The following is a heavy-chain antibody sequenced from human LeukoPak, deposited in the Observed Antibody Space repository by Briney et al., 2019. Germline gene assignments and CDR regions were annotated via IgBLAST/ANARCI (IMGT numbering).Heavy chain of an antibody. CDR1: GGSFSGYY. J-gene: IGHJ5*02. CDR2: INHTGST. V-gene: IGHV4-34*01. D-gene: IGHD2-2*01. Sequence: SETLSLTCAVYGGSFSGYYWSWIRQPPGKGLEWIGEINHTGSTNYNPSLKSRVTISVDTSKNQFSLKLSSVTAADTAMYYCARGEAGYCSSTSCYGFRWFDPWGQGTLVTVS. CDR3: ARGEAGYCSSTSCYGFRWFDP.